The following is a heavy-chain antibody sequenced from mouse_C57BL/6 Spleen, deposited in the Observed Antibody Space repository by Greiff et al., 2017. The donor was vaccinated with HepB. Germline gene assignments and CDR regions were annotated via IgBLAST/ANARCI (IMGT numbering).Heavy chain of an antibody. Sequence: QVQLQQSGAELVKPGASVKLSCKASGYTFTSYWMHWVKQRPGQGLEWIGMIHPNSGSTNYNEKFKSKATLTVDKSSSTAYMQLSSLTSEDSAVYYCARYYGSSNWYFDVWGTGTTVTVSS. J-gene: IGHJ1*03. CDR1: GYTFTSYW. CDR2: IHPNSGST. D-gene: IGHD1-1*01. V-gene: IGHV1-64*01. CDR3: ARYYGSSNWYFDV.